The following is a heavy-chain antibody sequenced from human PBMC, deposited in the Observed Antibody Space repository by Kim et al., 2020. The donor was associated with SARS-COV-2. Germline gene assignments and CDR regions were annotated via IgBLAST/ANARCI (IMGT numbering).Heavy chain of an antibody. V-gene: IGHV4-59*08. J-gene: IGHJ4*02. CDR1: GGSISSYY. CDR3: ARHGPPTPDCSSTSCYINYFDY. CDR2: IYYSGST. Sequence: SETLSLTCTVSGGSISSYYWSWIRQPPGKGLEWIGYIYYSGSTNYNPSLKSRVTISVDTAKNQFSLKLSSVTAADTAVYYCARHGPPTPDCSSTSCYINYFDYWGQGTLVTVSS. D-gene: IGHD2-2*02.